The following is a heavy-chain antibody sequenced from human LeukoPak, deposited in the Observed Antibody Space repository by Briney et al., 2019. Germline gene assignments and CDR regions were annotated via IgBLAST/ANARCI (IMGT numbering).Heavy chain of an antibody. D-gene: IGHD3-3*01. J-gene: IGHJ6*03. Sequence: GGSLRLSCAASGSTFSHAWMNWVRQAPGKGLEWVGCIKSKTDGGTTDYAAPVKGRFTISRDDSKNTLYLQMNSLKPEDTAVYYCTTPPTNYDFRSGNFGHYYYMDVWGKGTTVSVSS. CDR2: IKSKTDGGTT. CDR3: TTPPTNYDFRSGNFGHYYYMDV. V-gene: IGHV3-15*01. CDR1: GSTFSHAW.